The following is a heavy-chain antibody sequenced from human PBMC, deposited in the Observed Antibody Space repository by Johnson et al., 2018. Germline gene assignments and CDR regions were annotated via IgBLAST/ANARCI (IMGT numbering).Heavy chain of an antibody. V-gene: IGHV3-9*01. J-gene: IGHJ1*01. CDR3: AKAPVGGLGEGAEYFQH. D-gene: IGHD3-16*01. CDR1: GFTFDDYA. CDR2: ISWNSGSI. Sequence: VQLVQSGGGLVQPGRSLRLSCAASGFTFDDYAMHWVRQAPGKGLEWVSGISWNSGSIGYADSVEGRFTISRDNAKNSLYLQMNSLRPEDTALYYCAKAPVGGLGEGAEYFQHWGQGTLVTVSS.